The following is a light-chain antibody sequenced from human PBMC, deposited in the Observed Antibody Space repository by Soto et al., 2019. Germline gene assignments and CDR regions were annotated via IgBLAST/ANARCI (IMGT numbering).Light chain of an antibody. J-gene: IGKJ1*01. CDR3: MQALQTLPT. Sequence: DIVMTQSPLSLPVTPGEPASISCRSSQSLLHSNGYNYLDWYLQKLGQSPQLLIYLGSNRASGVPDRFSGSGSGTDFTLKISRVEAEDVGVYYCMQALQTLPTFGQGTKVEIK. CDR2: LGS. CDR1: QSLLHSNGYNY. V-gene: IGKV2-28*01.